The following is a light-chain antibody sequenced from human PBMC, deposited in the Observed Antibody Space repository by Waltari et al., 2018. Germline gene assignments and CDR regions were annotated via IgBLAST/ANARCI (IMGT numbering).Light chain of an antibody. J-gene: IGLJ3*02. CDR1: YPNIGNNY. CDR2: ENK. CDR3: GTWDNSLNAWV. Sequence: QSVLTQPPSVSAAPGQKVTISCSGSYPNIGNNYVSWYQQLPGTAPRLVMYENKKRPSGIPDRFSGSKSGTSATLGITGLQTGDEADYYCGTWDNSLNAWVFGGGTKLTVL. V-gene: IGLV1-51*02.